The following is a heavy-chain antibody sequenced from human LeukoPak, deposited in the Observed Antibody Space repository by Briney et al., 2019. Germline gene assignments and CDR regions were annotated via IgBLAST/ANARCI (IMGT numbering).Heavy chain of an antibody. J-gene: IGHJ4*02. CDR2: IYYSGST. V-gene: IGHV4-59*01. Sequence: KPSETLSLTRTVSGGYINSFYLSWIRQPPEKGLEWIGYIYYSGSTKYNPSLKSRVTISVDTSKNQVSLKLSSVTAADTAVYYCASGNYYRDYWGQGTLVTVSS. CDR1: GGYINSFY. CDR3: ASGNYYRDY. D-gene: IGHD1-7*01.